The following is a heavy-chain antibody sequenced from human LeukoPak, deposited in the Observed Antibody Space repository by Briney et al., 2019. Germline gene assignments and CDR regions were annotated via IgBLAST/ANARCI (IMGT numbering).Heavy chain of an antibody. V-gene: IGHV3-20*04. CDR1: GFTFDDHA. D-gene: IGHD3-22*01. J-gene: IGHJ4*02. Sequence: GGSLRLSCAASGFTFDDHAMSWVRQAPGKGLEWVSGINWNGGSTGYADSVKGRFTISRDNAKNSLYLQMNSLRVEDTAVYYCAREYYYDTSGYFPLWGPDYWGQGTLVTVSS. CDR3: AREYYYDTSGYFPLWGPDY. CDR2: INWNGGST.